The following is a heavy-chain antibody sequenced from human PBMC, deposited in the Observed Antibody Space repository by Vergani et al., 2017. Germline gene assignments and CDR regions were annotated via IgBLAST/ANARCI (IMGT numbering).Heavy chain of an antibody. CDR1: GGTFSSYT. CDR3: ARGPPLYYDFWSGYPHRWFDP. CDR2: IIPILGIA. V-gene: IGHV1-69*02. J-gene: IGHJ5*02. D-gene: IGHD3-3*01. Sequence: QVQLVQSGAEVKKPGSSVKVSCKASGGTFSSYTISWVRQAPGQGLEWMGRIIPILGIANYAQKFQGRVTITADKSTSTAYMELSSLRSEDTAVYYCARGPPLYYDFWSGYPHRWFDPWGQGTLVTVSS.